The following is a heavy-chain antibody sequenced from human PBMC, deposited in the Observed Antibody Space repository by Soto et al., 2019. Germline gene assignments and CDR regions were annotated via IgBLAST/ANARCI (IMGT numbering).Heavy chain of an antibody. CDR2: IYYSGST. Sequence: SETLSLTCTVSGGSISSGGYYWGWIRQHPGKGLEWIGYIYYSGSTYYNPSLKSRVTISVDTSKNQFSLKLSSVTAADTAVYYCARGMDYYDSSGYYRAYFDYWGQGTLVTVSS. V-gene: IGHV4-31*03. CDR1: GGSISSGGYY. D-gene: IGHD3-22*01. J-gene: IGHJ4*02. CDR3: ARGMDYYDSSGYYRAYFDY.